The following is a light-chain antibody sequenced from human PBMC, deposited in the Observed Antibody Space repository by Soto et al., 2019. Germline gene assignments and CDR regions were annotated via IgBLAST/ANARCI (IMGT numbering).Light chain of an antibody. CDR1: QGIRND. V-gene: IGKV1-17*01. J-gene: IGKJ1*01. Sequence: DIHMTRSPSSVSASVIDIGGTGGLASQGIRNDLGWYQQKPGKAPKRLIYAASSLQSGVPSRFSGSGSGTEFTLTISSLQPEDFATYYCLQHNSYPVTFGQGTKVDI. CDR2: AAS. CDR3: LQHNSYPVT.